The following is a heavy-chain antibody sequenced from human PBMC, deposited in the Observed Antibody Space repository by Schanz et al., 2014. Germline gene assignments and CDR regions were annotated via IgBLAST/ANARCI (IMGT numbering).Heavy chain of an antibody. CDR2: IYTNGST. Sequence: QVQLQESGPGLVKPSETLSLTCTVSGGSISSFYWSWIRQPAGKGLEWIGRIYTNGSTKYNPSLKSRVTISVVPSKRQFSLKLSSVTAADTAVYYCARDKVTTLGYYGMDVWGQGTTVTVSS. V-gene: IGHV4-4*07. D-gene: IGHD3-10*02. J-gene: IGHJ6*02. CDR3: ARDKVTTLGYYGMDV. CDR1: GGSISSFY.